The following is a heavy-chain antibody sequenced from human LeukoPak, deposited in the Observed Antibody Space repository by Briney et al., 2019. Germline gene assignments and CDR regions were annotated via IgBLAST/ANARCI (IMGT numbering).Heavy chain of an antibody. D-gene: IGHD3-3*01. J-gene: IGHJ4*02. CDR1: GFTFNGYS. Sequence: GGSLRLSCAASGFTFNGYSMNWVRQAPGKGLEWVSYISSGSSTIYYADSVKGRFTISRDNAKNSLYLQMNSLRDEDTAVYYCARDHDFWSGYYIGLVDYWGQGTLVTVSS. V-gene: IGHV3-48*02. CDR2: ISSGSSTI. CDR3: ARDHDFWSGYYIGLVDY.